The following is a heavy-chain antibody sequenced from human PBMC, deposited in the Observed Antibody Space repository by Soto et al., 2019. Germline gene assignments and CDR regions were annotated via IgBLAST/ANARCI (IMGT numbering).Heavy chain of an antibody. CDR1: GFTFSSYW. CDR3: ARDVSPGSSSWYFDAFDL. D-gene: IGHD6-13*01. CDR2: IKKDESKK. V-gene: IGHV3-7*05. Sequence: EERLVESGGGLVQPGGSLRLSCAASGFTFSSYWMTWVRQAPGKGLEWVANIKKDESKKSYLDSVRGRFTISRDNAKKSLYLEMESLSAEDSALYYCARDVSPGSSSWYFDAFDLWGQGTMVTVSS. J-gene: IGHJ3*01.